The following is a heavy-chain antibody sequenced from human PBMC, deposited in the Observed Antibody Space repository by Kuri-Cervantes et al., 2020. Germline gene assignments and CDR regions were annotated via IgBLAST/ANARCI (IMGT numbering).Heavy chain of an antibody. V-gene: IGHV4-39*01. CDR1: GGSISSSSYY. D-gene: IGHD5-18*01. J-gene: IGHJ4*02. Sequence: GSLRLSCTVSGGSISSSSYYWGWIRQPPGKGLEWIGSMYYSGSTYYNPSLKSRVTMSVDTSKNQFSLKLSSVTAADTAVYYCARAAAVTAIYDYWGQGTLVTVSS. CDR2: MYYSGST. CDR3: ARAAAVTAIYDY.